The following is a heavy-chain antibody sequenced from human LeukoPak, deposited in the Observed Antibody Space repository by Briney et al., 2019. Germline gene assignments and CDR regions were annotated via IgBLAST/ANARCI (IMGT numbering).Heavy chain of an antibody. CDR2: INHSGST. D-gene: IGHD2-2*01. J-gene: IGHJ5*02. CDR3: ASIVVVPAAGNWFDP. Sequence: SETLSLTCAVYGGSFSGYYWSWIRQPPGKELEWIGEINHSGSTNYNPSLKSRVTISVDTSKNQFSLKLSSVTAADTAVYYCASIVVVPAAGNWFDPWGQGTLVTVSS. V-gene: IGHV4-34*01. CDR1: GGSFSGYY.